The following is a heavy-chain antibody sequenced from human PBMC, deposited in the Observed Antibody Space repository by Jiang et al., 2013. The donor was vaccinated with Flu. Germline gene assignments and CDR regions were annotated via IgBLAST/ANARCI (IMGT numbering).Heavy chain of an antibody. Sequence: GAEVKKPGSSVKVSCKASGGTFSSYTISWVRQAPGQGLEWMGRIIPILGIANYAQKFQGRVTITADKSTSTAYMELSSLRSEDTAVYYCARVGSSSAAADPSIGWFDPWGQGTLVTVSS. CDR2: IIPILGIA. CDR3: ARVGSSSAAADPSIGWFDP. CDR1: GGTFSSYT. D-gene: IGHD6-13*01. J-gene: IGHJ5*02. V-gene: IGHV1-69*02.